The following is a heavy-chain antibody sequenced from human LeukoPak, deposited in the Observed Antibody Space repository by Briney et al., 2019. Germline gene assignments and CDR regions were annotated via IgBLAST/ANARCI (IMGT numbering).Heavy chain of an antibody. CDR3: AKDLRRFGVVTATFDY. Sequence: PGGSLRLSCAASGFTFSSYGMHWVRQAPGKGLEWVAFIRHDGSNKYYADSVKGRFTISRDNSKNTLYLQMNSLRAEDTAVYYCAKDLRRFGVVTATFDYWGQGTLVTVSS. J-gene: IGHJ4*02. CDR1: GFTFSSYG. CDR2: IRHDGSNK. D-gene: IGHD2-21*02. V-gene: IGHV3-30*02.